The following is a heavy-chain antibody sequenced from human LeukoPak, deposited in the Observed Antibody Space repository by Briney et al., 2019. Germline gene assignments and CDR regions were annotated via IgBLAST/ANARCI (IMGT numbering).Heavy chain of an antibody. CDR3: AREDRSSSSRNDAFDI. CDR2: IYHSGST. Sequence: PSQTLSLTCTVSGGSISSGGYYWSWIRQPPGKGLEWIGYIYHSGSTYYNPSLKSRVTISVDRSKNQFSLKLSSVTAADTAVYYCAREDRSSSSRNDAFDIWGQGTMVTVSS. CDR1: GGSISSGGYY. V-gene: IGHV4-30-2*01. J-gene: IGHJ3*02. D-gene: IGHD6-6*01.